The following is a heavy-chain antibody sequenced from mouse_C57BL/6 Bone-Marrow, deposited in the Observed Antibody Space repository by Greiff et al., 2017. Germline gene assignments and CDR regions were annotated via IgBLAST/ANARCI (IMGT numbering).Heavy chain of an antibody. D-gene: IGHD2-4*01. J-gene: IGHJ2*01. CDR3: ARWAYSYDYGTYFDY. CDR1: GYTFTSYW. Sequence: QVQLQQPGAELVKPGASVKMSCKASGYTFTSYWITWVKQRPGQGLEWIGDIYPGSGSTNYNEKFKSKATLTVDTSSSTAYMQLSSLTSEDSAVYYCARWAYSYDYGTYFDYWGQGTTLTVSS. CDR2: IYPGSGST. V-gene: IGHV1-55*01.